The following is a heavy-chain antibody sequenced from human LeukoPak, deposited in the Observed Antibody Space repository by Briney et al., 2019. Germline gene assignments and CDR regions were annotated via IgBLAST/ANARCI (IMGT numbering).Heavy chain of an antibody. D-gene: IGHD6-6*01. CDR3: ARLGEARPIDY. J-gene: IGHJ4*02. CDR2: ISWNSGSI. V-gene: IGHV3-9*01. CDR1: GFTFDDYA. Sequence: GGSLRLSCAASGFTFDDYAMHWVRQAPGKGLEWVSGISWNSGSIGYADSVKGRFTISRDNAKNSLYLQMNSLRAEDTAVYYCARLGEARPIDYWGQGTLVTVSS.